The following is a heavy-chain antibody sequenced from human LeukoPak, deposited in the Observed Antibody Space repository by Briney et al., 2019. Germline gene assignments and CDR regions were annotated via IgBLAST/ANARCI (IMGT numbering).Heavy chain of an antibody. CDR3: AREVVRGNSY. J-gene: IGHJ4*02. CDR2: INHSGST. D-gene: IGHD3-10*01. CDR1: GGSFSGYY. Sequence: MTSETLSLXCAVYGGSFSGYYWSWIRQPPGKGLEWIGEINHSGSTNYNPSLKSRVTIPIDTSKNQFSLKLTSVTAADTAVYYCAREVVRGNSYWGQGTLVTVSS. V-gene: IGHV4-34*01.